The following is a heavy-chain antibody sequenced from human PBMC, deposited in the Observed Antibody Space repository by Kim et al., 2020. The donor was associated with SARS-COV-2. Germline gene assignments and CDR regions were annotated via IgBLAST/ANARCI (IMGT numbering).Heavy chain of an antibody. CDR3: ARDAPFSPATPYYGMDV. V-gene: IGHV3-66*02. CDR1: GFTVSSNY. D-gene: IGHD2-15*01. CDR2: IYSGGST. J-gene: IGHJ6*02. Sequence: GGSLRLSCAASGFTVSSNYMSWVRQAPGKGLEWVSVIYSGGSTYYADSVKGRFTISRDDSKNTLYLQMNSLRAEDTAVYYCARDAPFSPATPYYGMDVWGQGTTVTVSS.